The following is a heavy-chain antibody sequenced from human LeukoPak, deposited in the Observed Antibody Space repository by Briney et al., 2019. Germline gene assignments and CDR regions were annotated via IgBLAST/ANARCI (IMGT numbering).Heavy chain of an antibody. CDR2: VYTSGST. CDR3: ARHIVVAGTSGNCVHP. CDR1: GGSISSYY. V-gene: IGHV4-4*07. D-gene: IGHD6-19*01. J-gene: IGHJ5*02. Sequence: PSDTLSLTCIVSGGSISSYYWSWIRQPAVTGLEWIGRVYTSGSTNYNPSLKSRVTMSVDTSKNHLSLKLSSLAAADTAVYYHARHIVVAGTSGNCVHPCGQGVLVTVSS.